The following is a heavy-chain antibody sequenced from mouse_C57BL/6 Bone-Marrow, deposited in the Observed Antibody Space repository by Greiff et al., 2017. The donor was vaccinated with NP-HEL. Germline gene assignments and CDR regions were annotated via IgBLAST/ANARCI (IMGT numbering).Heavy chain of an antibody. CDR3: ARHHYYYSSYDAMDY. Sequence: EVQLVESGGGLVQPGGSLKLSCAASGFTFSDYGMAWVRQAPRKGPEWVAFISNLAYSIYYADTVTGRFTISRANAKNTLYLERSSLRAEETAMYYCARHHYYYSSYDAMDYWGQRTSVTGSS. V-gene: IGHV5-15*01. J-gene: IGHJ4*01. CDR1: GFTFSDYG. D-gene: IGHD1-1*01. CDR2: ISNLAYSI.